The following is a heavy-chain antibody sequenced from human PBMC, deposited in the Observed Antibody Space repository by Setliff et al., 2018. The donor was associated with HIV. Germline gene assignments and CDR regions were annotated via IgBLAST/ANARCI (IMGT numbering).Heavy chain of an antibody. D-gene: IGHD5-18*01. CDR3: ARREYNYVPRAFDL. CDR2: ISSSSSYI. J-gene: IGHJ3*01. V-gene: IGHV3-21*01. Sequence: LRLSCAASGFTFSSYSMNWVRQAPGKGLEWVSSISSSSSYIYYADSVKGRFTISRDNAKNSLYLQMNSLRAEDTAVYYCARREYNYVPRAFDLWGQGTMVTVSS. CDR1: GFTFSSYS.